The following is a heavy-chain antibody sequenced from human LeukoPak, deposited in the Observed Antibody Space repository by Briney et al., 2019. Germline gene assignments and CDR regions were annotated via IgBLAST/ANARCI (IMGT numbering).Heavy chain of an antibody. Sequence: PGGALRLSCAASGFTLSSYWMHWGRQAPGKGLVWVSRSNSDGSTTNYADSVKGRFTISRDNAKNTLHLQMNGLRAEDTAVYYCVRGPYSGWTGFDYWGQGTLVTVSS. J-gene: IGHJ4*02. V-gene: IGHV3-74*01. D-gene: IGHD5-12*01. CDR2: SNSDGSTT. CDR3: VRGPYSGWTGFDY. CDR1: GFTLSSYW.